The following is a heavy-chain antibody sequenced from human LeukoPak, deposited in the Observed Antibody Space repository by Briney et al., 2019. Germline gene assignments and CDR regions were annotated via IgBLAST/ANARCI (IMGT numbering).Heavy chain of an antibody. CDR1: GFTFSTYG. J-gene: IGHJ6*02. CDR3: AKVMSPTWRGGTYTLDV. V-gene: IGHV3-23*01. CDR2: IGYGGTP. D-gene: IGHD1-26*01. Sequence: GGSLRLPCAASGFTFSTYGMTWVRQAPGKGLEWVSTIGYGGTPYYADSVRGRLTISRDNSKNTLHLQMNSLRAEDTAVYYCAKVMSPTWRGGTYTLDVWGQGTTVTVSS.